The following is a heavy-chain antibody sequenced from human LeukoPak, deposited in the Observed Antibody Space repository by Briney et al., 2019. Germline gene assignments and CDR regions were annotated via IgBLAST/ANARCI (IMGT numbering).Heavy chain of an antibody. J-gene: IGHJ4*02. Sequence: ASVKVSCKASGYTFTRYYIHWVRQAPGQGLEWMGITNPSGGRVTYAQKFQGRVTMTWDTSTSTVYMQLSSLRSEDTAVYYCARGLTHYGDYDAYWGQGTLVTVSS. CDR1: GYTFTRYY. CDR3: ARGLTHYGDYDAY. D-gene: IGHD4-17*01. CDR2: TNPSGGRV. V-gene: IGHV1-46*01.